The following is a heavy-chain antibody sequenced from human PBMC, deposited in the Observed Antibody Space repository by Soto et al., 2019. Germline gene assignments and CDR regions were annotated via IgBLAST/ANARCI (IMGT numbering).Heavy chain of an antibody. Sequence: ETLSLTCTVSGGSITDYSWVWIRQPAGKGLEWIGRTFSSGSTNYNPSLKGRITVSLDTSKNQFSLKLNSATATDTAVYFRARDQGVVVTADNWFDPWGQGALVTVSS. CDR3: ARDQGVVVTADNWFDP. CDR2: TFSSGST. V-gene: IGHV4-4*07. J-gene: IGHJ5*02. CDR1: GGSITDYS. D-gene: IGHD2-21*02.